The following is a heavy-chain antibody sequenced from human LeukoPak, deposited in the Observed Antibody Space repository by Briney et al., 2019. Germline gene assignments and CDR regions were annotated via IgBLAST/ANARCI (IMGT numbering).Heavy chain of an antibody. D-gene: IGHD3-10*01. Sequence: SETLSLTCTVSGGSISSYYWSWIRQPAGKGLEWSGSIYTSGSTNYNPSLKSRVTMSVDTSKNQFSLKLSSVTAADTAVYYCARDVHDYYGSGSYVLAWFDPWGQGTLVTVSS. J-gene: IGHJ5*02. CDR3: ARDVHDYYGSGSYVLAWFDP. V-gene: IGHV4-4*07. CDR2: IYTSGST. CDR1: GGSISSYY.